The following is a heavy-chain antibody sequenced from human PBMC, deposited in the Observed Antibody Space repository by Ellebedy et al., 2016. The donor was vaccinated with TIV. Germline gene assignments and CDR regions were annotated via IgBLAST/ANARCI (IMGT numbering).Heavy chain of an antibody. D-gene: IGHD6-19*01. CDR3: AREGSGWYNSVYYYYYGMDV. V-gene: IGHV4-39*01. Sequence: MPSETLSLTCTVSGGSISSSSYYWGWIRQPPGKGLEWIGKIYYSGSTYYNPSLKSRVTISLDTSKNQFSLKLSSVTAADTAVYYCAREGSGWYNSVYYYYYGMDVWGQGTTVTVS. CDR1: GGSISSSSYY. CDR2: IYYSGST. J-gene: IGHJ6*02.